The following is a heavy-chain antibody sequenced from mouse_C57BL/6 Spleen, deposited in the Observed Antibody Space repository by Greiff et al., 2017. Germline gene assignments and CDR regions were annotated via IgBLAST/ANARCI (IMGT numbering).Heavy chain of an antibody. CDR2: ILPGSGST. CDR3: AIRGRDYYGSSYAMDY. Sequence: VMLVESGAELMKPGASVKLSCKATGYTFTGYWIEWVKQRPGHGLEWIGEILPGSGSTNYNEKFKGKATFTADTSSNTAYMHLSSLTTEDSAIYYCAIRGRDYYGSSYAMDYWGQGTSVTVSS. CDR1: GYTFTGYW. V-gene: IGHV1-9*01. D-gene: IGHD1-1*01. J-gene: IGHJ4*01.